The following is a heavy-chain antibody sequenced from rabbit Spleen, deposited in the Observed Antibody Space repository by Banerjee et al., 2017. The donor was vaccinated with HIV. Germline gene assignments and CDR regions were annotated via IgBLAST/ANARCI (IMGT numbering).Heavy chain of an antibody. CDR2: IAGSSSGFT. Sequence: QSLEESGGDLVKPGASLTLTCTASGVSFSSSSYMCWVCQAPGKGLEWISCIAGSSSGFTYSATWAKGRFTIFKTSSTTVTLQMTSLTAADTATYFCARSGYTGGNGYALPYYLDLWGQGTLVTVS. V-gene: IGHV1S40*01. CDR3: ARSGYTGGNGYALPYYLDL. J-gene: IGHJ4*01. CDR1: GVSFSSSSY. D-gene: IGHD6-1*01.